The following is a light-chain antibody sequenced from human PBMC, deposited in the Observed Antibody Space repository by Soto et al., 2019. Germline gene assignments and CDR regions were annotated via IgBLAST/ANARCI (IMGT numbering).Light chain of an antibody. CDR1: QSISSY. J-gene: IGKJ5*01. CDR3: QKYNDWPLI. Sequence: DIQMTQSPSSLSASVGDRVTITCRASQSISSYLNWYQQKPGKAPKLLIYAASSLQSGVPSRFSGSGSGTDFTLTISSLQSEDFAVYYCQKYNDWPLIFGQGTRLEIK. CDR2: AAS. V-gene: IGKV1-39*02.